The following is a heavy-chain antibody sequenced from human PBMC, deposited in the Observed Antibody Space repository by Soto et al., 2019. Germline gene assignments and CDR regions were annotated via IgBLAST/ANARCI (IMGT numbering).Heavy chain of an antibody. D-gene: IGHD3-22*01. CDR3: ARGSAYYLHNWFDP. CDR1: GGSISRYY. Sequence: SETLSLTCTVSGGSISRYYWTWIRQPPGKGLEWIGYIYYSGDTDYNPSLKSRVTISLDTSKNQFSLDLSSVTAADTAVYYCARGSAYYLHNWFDPWGQGTPVTVSS. V-gene: IGHV4-59*01. J-gene: IGHJ5*02. CDR2: IYYSGDT.